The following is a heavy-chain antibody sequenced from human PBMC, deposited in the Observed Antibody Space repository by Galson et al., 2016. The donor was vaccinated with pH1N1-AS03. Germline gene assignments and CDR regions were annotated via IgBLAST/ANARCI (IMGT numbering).Heavy chain of an antibody. CDR3: ARSRSPDYYDSSTYRPDAFDI. CDR1: GFTFSSYS. V-gene: IGHV3-21*01. Sequence: SLRLSCAASGFTFSSYSMNWVRQAPGKGLEWVSSISSSGNYKYYADSVKGRFTFSRDNAMNSLYLQMNSLRAEDTALYYCARSRSPDYYDSSTYRPDAFDIWGQGTMVTVSS. CDR2: ISSSGNYK. J-gene: IGHJ3*02. D-gene: IGHD3-22*01.